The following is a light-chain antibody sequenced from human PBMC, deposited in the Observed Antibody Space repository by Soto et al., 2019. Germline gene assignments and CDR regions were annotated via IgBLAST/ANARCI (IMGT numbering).Light chain of an antibody. V-gene: IGKV1-39*01. CDR1: HSISSS. Sequence: VGGRVTLTCRASHSISSSLSWYQQKPGRAPKLLIYRASTLHNGVPSRFSGRGSGTDFSLTIASLEPEDCARYYCQPAFSTRAFAQRTKVAIK. J-gene: IGKJ1*01. CDR2: RAS. CDR3: QPAFSTRA.